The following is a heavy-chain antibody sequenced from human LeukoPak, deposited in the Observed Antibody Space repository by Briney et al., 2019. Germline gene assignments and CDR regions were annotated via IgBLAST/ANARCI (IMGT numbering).Heavy chain of an antibody. D-gene: IGHD6-13*01. CDR1: GGSISSSSYY. Sequence: PSETLSLTCTVSGGSISSSSYYWGWIRQPPGKGLEWIGSIYYSGSTYYNPSLKSRVTISVDTSKNQLSLKLSSVTAAGTAVYYCASARTSSRSWFTFDYWGQGIPVTVSS. V-gene: IGHV4-39*01. J-gene: IGHJ4*02. CDR2: IYYSGST. CDR3: ASARTSSRSWFTFDY.